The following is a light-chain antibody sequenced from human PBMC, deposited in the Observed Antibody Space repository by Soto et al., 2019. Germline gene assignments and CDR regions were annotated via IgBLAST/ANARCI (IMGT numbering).Light chain of an antibody. CDR2: EVS. J-gene: IGLJ3*02. V-gene: IGLV2-14*01. Sequence: QSVLTQPASVSGSPGQSITISCTGTSSDLGGYNYVSWYQQYPGKAPKLMIYEVSNRPSGVSNRFSGSKFGNTASLSISGLQADDEADYYCSSYTRTTTFVVFGGGTKLTVL. CDR3: SSYTRTTTFVV. CDR1: SSDLGGYNY.